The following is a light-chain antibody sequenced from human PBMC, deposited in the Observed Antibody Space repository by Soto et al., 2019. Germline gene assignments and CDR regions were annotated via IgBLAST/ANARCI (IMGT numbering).Light chain of an antibody. V-gene: IGLV1-40*01. CDR2: GNS. J-gene: IGLJ3*02. CDR1: GSNIGAGYD. CDR3: QSYDSSLSAGV. Sequence: QSVLTQPPSVSGPPGQRATISCTGSGSNIGAGYDVHWYQQLPGTAPKLLIYGNSNRPSGVPDRFSGSKSGTSASLAITGLQAEDEADYYCQSYDSSLSAGVFGGGTKLTVL.